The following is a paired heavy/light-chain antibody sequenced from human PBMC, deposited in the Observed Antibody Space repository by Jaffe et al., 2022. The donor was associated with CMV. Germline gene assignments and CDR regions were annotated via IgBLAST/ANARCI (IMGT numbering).Heavy chain of an antibody. V-gene: IGHV1-69*01. CDR3: ARVNVRLSLLRGFDS. CDR2: ILPIFGTP. J-gene: IGHJ4*02. Sequence: QVQLVQSGAEVKRPGSSVKVSCKSSGDTFSTYALNWLRQAPGQGLEWLGGILPIFGTPKYPQNFQGRVTITADESTNTAYMEMTSLRSEDTAVYFCARVNVRLSLLRGFDSWGQGTLVTVSS. D-gene: IGHD3-10*01. CDR1: GDTFSTYA.
Light chain of an antibody. J-gene: IGKJ4*01. CDR1: QDIRNF. Sequence: DIQITQSPSSLSASVGDRVTITCQASQDIRNFLNWYQQKPGQAPRLLIYDASNLQTGVPSRFSGSGSGTDFTFAISSLQPEDIATYYCQQYDNIPPGLTFGGGTKVEIK. CDR2: DAS. CDR3: QQYDNIPPGLT. V-gene: IGKV1-33*01.